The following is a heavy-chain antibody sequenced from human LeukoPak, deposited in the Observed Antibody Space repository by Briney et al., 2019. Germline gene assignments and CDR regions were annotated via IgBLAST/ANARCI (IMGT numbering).Heavy chain of an antibody. CDR3: ARGPVAYCSSTSCYTLETYYYYGMDV. D-gene: IGHD2-2*02. CDR1: GGSISSGGYS. V-gene: IGHV4-30-2*01. Sequence: SETLSLTCAVSGGSISSGGYSWSWIRQPPGKGLEWIGYIYHSGSTYYNPSLKSRVTISVDTSKNQFSLKLSSVTAADTAVYYCARGPVAYCSSTSCYTLETYYYYGMDVWGKGTTVTVSS. CDR2: IYHSGST. J-gene: IGHJ6*04.